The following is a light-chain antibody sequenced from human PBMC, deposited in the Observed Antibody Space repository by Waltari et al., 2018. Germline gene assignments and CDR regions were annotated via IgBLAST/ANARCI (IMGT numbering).Light chain of an antibody. CDR2: WAS. CDR1: QNILYSSNNKNY. J-gene: IGKJ2*01. CDR3: HQYYSAPFA. V-gene: IGKV4-1*01. Sequence: DIVMTQSPDSLTVSLGERAAINCKSSQNILYSSNNKNYLAWYQQKPGQPPKLLIYWASTRESGVPDRFSGSGSGTDFTLTISSLQAEDVAVYYCHQYYSAPFAFGQGTKLEIK.